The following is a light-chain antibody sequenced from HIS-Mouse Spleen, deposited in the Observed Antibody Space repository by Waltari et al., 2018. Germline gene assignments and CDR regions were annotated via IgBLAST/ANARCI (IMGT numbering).Light chain of an antibody. CDR1: SSDVGRYHY. CDR3: SSYTSSSFNVV. Sequence: QSALTQPASVYGSPGQSFTISCTGTSSDVGRYHYVSWYQQHPGKPPKLMIYDVSNRPSGVSNRFSGSKSGNTASLTISGLQAEDEADYYCSSYTSSSFNVVFGGGTKLTVL. J-gene: IGLJ2*01. CDR2: DVS. V-gene: IGLV2-14*03.